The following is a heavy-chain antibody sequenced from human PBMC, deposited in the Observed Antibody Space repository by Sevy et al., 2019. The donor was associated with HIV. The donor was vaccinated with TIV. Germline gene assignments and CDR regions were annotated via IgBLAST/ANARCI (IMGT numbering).Heavy chain of an antibody. V-gene: IGHV4-39*01. CDR3: ARLDRTGGQSTFDH. Sequence: SETLSLTCSVSRDSISSGARYWAWVRQPPGKGLDWVGSIYYSGATYYNPPLKSRVTMSVDTSKNQFSLKLSSVTAADTAVYFCARLDRTGGQSTFDHWGQGTLVTVSS. J-gene: IGHJ4*02. CDR1: RDSISSGARY. D-gene: IGHD2-2*03. CDR2: IYYSGAT.